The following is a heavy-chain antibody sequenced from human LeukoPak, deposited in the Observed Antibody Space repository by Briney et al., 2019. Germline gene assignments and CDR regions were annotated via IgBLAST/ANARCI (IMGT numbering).Heavy chain of an antibody. CDR3: ARLGSSWYYFDY. V-gene: IGHV3-33*01. J-gene: IGHJ4*02. D-gene: IGHD6-13*01. CDR2: IWYDGSNK. CDR1: GFTFSSYG. Sequence: GGSLRLSCAASGFTFSSYGMHWVRQAPGKGLEWVAVIWYDGSNKYYADSVKGRFTISRDNSKNTLYLQMNSLRAEDTAVYYCARLGSSWYYFDYWGQGTLVTVSS.